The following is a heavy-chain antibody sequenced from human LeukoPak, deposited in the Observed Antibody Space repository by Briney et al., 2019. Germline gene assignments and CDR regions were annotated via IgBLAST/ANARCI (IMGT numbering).Heavy chain of an antibody. Sequence: GGSLRLSCAASGFTFSIYAMNWVRQAPGKGLEWVPAIRGTDDSTYYADSVKGRFTISRDNSKNTLYLQMNSLRAEDTAVYYCAKDRGGSYPGGFDSWGQGTLVTVSS. J-gene: IGHJ4*02. CDR3: AKDRGGSYPGGFDS. D-gene: IGHD1-26*01. CDR2: IRGTDDST. V-gene: IGHV3-23*01. CDR1: GFTFSIYA.